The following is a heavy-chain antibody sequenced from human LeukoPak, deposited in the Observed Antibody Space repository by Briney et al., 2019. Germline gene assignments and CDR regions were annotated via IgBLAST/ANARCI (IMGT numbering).Heavy chain of an antibody. J-gene: IGHJ4*02. CDR1: GFTLFTYS. CDR3: ARREIAAAGTGFDY. Sequence: GGSLRLSCAASGFTLFTYSINWVRQAPGKGLEWVSSISGNTTYIYYADSVKGRFTISRDNAKNSLYLQMNSLRAEDTAVYYCARREIAAAGTGFDYWGQGTLVTVSS. CDR2: ISGNTTYI. D-gene: IGHD6-13*01. V-gene: IGHV3-21*01.